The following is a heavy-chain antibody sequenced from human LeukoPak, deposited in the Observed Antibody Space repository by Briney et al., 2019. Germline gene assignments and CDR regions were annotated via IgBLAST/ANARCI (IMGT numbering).Heavy chain of an antibody. D-gene: IGHD3-9*01. J-gene: IGHJ6*04. CDR2: ISVYNDDT. Sequence: APVKLCCKTSGYTFTTYGISWVRQAQGQGLELMGVISVYNDDTNYAQNRHGRVTLSTDTSTSTAYMEMRSLRSDGAAVYSCARVPPYYDILTGYYTLRGMDVWGKGTTVTVSS. CDR1: GYTFTTYG. CDR3: ARVPPYYDILTGYYTLRGMDV. V-gene: IGHV1-18*01.